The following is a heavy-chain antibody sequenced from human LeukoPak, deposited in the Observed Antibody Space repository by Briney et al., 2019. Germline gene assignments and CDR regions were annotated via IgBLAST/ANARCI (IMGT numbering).Heavy chain of an antibody. J-gene: IGHJ3*02. Sequence: PSETLSLTCVVSGDSFSSHYWTWIRQSPGKGLEWIGYISYIGSTNYNPSLKSRATISIDTSKNQFSLKLRSVTAADTAVYYCARDLVTVTKGFDIWGQGTMVSVSS. D-gene: IGHD4-17*01. V-gene: IGHV4-59*11. CDR3: ARDLVTVTKGFDI. CDR2: ISYIGST. CDR1: GDSFSSHY.